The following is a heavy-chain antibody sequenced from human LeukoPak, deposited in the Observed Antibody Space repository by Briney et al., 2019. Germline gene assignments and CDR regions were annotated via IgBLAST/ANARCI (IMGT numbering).Heavy chain of an antibody. Sequence: GGSLRLSCAASGFTFNSYAMGWVRQAPGKGLEWVSVISGSGGNSYYADSVKGRFTITRDNSKNTLYLQMNSLRAEDTAVYYCANEVPHFDYWGQGTLVTVSS. J-gene: IGHJ4*02. CDR2: ISGSGGNS. V-gene: IGHV3-23*01. CDR3: ANEVPHFDY. CDR1: GFTFNSYA. D-gene: IGHD2-2*01.